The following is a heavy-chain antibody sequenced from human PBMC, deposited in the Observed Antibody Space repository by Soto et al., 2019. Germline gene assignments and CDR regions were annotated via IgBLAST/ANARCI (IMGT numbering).Heavy chain of an antibody. D-gene: IGHD4-4*01. CDR2: TSGGGNNT. CDR3: AKDSNKYSSSLRGRYFDY. CDR1: GFPFSSYV. V-gene: IGHV3-23*01. J-gene: IGHJ4*02. Sequence: PGGSLRLSCAASGFPFSSYVMSWVRQAPGKGLEWASGTSGGGNNTFYADSVKGRFTTARDNSKNTLLLQMNSLGAEDTAVYYCAKDSNKYSSSLRGRYFDYWGQGIGVTVSS.